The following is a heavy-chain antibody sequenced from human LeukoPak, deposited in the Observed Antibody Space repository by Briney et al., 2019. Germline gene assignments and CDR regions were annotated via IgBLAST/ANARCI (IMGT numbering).Heavy chain of an antibody. V-gene: IGHV3-48*03. J-gene: IGHJ4*02. CDR2: ISSSGSTI. CDR1: GFTFSSYE. D-gene: IGHD3/OR15-3a*01. Sequence: GGSLRLSCAASGFTFSSYEMNWVRQAPGKGLEWVSYISSSGSTIYYADSVKGRFTISRDNSKNTLYLQMNSLRAEDTAVYYCAKDPTKLDRYYFDYWGQGTLVTVSS. CDR3: AKDPTKLDRYYFDY.